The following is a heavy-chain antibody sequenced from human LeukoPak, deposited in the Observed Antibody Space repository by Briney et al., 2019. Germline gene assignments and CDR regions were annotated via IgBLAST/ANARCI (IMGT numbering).Heavy chain of an antibody. CDR3: ARGSKVCSSGGSCYYNWFDP. V-gene: IGHV4-39*07. CDR2: VHYSGSS. J-gene: IGHJ5*02. Sequence: KPSETLSLTCTVSGGSISSGSYYWGWIRQPPGKGLEWIGNVHYSGSSYYNPSLKSRVTISVDTSKNQFSLQLNSVTPEDTAVYYCARGSKVCSSGGSCYYNWFDPWGQGTLVTVSS. CDR1: GGSISSGSYY. D-gene: IGHD2-15*01.